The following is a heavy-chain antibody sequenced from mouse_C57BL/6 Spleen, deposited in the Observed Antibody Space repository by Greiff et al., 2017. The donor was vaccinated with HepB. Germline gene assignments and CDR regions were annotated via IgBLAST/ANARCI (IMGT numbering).Heavy chain of an antibody. V-gene: IGHV5-17*01. Sequence: EVMLVESGGGLVKPGGSLKLSCAASGFTFSDYGMHWVRQAPEKGLEWVAYISSGSSTIYYADTVKGRFTISRDNAKNTLFLQMTSLRSEDPAMYYCARDITTVVAPYYFDYWGQGTTLTVSS. D-gene: IGHD1-1*01. CDR1: GFTFSDYG. CDR3: ARDITTVVAPYYFDY. CDR2: ISSGSSTI. J-gene: IGHJ2*01.